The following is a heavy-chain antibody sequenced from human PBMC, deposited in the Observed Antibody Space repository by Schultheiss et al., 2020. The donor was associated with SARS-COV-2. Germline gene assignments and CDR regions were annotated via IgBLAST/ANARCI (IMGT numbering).Heavy chain of an antibody. Sequence: GGSLRLSCAASGFTFSDYYMSWIRQAPGKGLEWVSHILSSGSYTNYADSVKGRFTISRDNAKSLLFLQMNSLRAEDTAVYYCARGCPRAVAPMDVWGQGTTVTVSS. V-gene: IGHV3-11*06. CDR3: ARGCPRAVAPMDV. D-gene: IGHD6-19*01. CDR2: ILSSGSYT. J-gene: IGHJ6*02. CDR1: GFTFSDYY.